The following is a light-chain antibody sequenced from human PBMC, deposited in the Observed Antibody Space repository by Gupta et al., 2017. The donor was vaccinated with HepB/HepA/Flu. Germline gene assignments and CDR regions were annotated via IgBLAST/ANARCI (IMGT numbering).Light chain of an antibody. CDR3: SSYTSNNSLVG. Sequence: QSALTQPASVSGSPGQSITIFCTGTSSDIGAYNFVSWYQQYPGKAPKLMIYDVSYRPSGISGRFFGFKADDNGFPNLSGVQAEDEGEYYCSSYTSNNSLVGFGGGTKLT. CDR2: DVS. V-gene: IGLV2-14*01. CDR1: SSDIGAYNF. J-gene: IGLJ2*01.